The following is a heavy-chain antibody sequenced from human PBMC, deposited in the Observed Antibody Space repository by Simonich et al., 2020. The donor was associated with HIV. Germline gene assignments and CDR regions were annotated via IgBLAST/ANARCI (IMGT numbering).Heavy chain of an antibody. D-gene: IGHD2-2*01. V-gene: IGHV4-34*01. CDR2: INHSGST. Sequence: QVLLQQWGAGLLKPSEPLSLPCAVYGGSFSGYYWSWIHQPPGKGLEWIGEINHSGSTNYNPSLKSRVTISGDTSKNQFSLKLSSVTAADTAVYYCARGFYQRLYYFDYWGQGTLVTVSS. CDR1: GGSFSGYY. J-gene: IGHJ4*02. CDR3: ARGFYQRLYYFDY.